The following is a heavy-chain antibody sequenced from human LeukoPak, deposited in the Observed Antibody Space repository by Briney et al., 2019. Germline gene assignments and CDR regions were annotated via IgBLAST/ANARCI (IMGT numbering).Heavy chain of an antibody. CDR2: IDPSDSYT. Sequence: GESLKISCMGSGYSFTSYWISWVRQMPGKGLEWMGRIDPSDSYTNYSPSFQGHVTISADKSISTAYLQWSSLKASDTAMYFCARHRYSGSDTQGFDYWGQGTLVTVSS. D-gene: IGHD5-12*01. CDR3: ARHRYSGSDTQGFDY. V-gene: IGHV5-10-1*01. CDR1: GYSFTSYW. J-gene: IGHJ4*02.